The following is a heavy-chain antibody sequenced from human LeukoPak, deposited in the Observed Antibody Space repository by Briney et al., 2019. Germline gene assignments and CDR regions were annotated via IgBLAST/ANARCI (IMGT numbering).Heavy chain of an antibody. CDR3: ARARIGVAVNAGFDY. CDR1: GFTFSSYE. V-gene: IGHV3-48*03. D-gene: IGHD6-19*01. CDR2: ISSSGSTI. J-gene: IGHJ4*02. Sequence: GGSLRLSCAASGFTFSSYEMNWVRQAPGKGLEWVSYISSSGSTIYYADSVKGRFTISRDNAKNSLYLQMNSLRAEDTAVCYCARARIGVAVNAGFDYWGQGTLVTVSS.